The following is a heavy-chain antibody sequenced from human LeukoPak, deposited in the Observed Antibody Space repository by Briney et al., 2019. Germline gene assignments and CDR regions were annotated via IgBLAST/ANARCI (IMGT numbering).Heavy chain of an antibody. CDR2: TNEAGGDK. J-gene: IGHJ4*02. CDR3: ARGVVYPTWSGPHWSDY. V-gene: IGHV3-7*01. D-gene: IGHD3-3*01. Sequence: AGGSLRLSCAASGFTFSDFWMSWVRQAPGKGLECVASTNEAGGDKLYVDSVKGRFTISRDNSKNSLYLQMNSLRAEDTAVYYCARGVVYPTWSGPHWSDYWGQGTLVTVSS. CDR1: GFTFSDFW.